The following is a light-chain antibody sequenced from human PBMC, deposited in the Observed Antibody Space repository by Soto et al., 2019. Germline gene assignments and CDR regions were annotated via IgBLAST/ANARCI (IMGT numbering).Light chain of an antibody. CDR1: QTISNW. V-gene: IGKV1-5*03. CDR2: KAS. Sequence: DIPVTQSPSTLSASVGDRVTITCRASQTISNWLAWYQQKPGKAPKLLIYKASGLESGVPSRFSGSGSGTEFTLTISSLQPDDFATYHCQQYNSYPRTFGQGTKVEIK. CDR3: QQYNSYPRT. J-gene: IGKJ1*01.